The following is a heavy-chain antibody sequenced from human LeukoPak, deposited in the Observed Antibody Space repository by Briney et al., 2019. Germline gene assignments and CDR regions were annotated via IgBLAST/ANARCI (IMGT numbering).Heavy chain of an antibody. CDR3: ASLSSSWFMGAFDI. J-gene: IGHJ3*02. CDR1: GGSFSGYY. Sequence: SETLSLTCAVYGGSFSGYYWSWIRQPPGKGLEWIGEINHSGSTNYNPSLKSRVTISVDTSKNQFSLKLSSVTAADTAVYYCASLSSSWFMGAFDIWGQGTMVTVSS. D-gene: IGHD6-13*01. CDR2: INHSGST. V-gene: IGHV4-34*01.